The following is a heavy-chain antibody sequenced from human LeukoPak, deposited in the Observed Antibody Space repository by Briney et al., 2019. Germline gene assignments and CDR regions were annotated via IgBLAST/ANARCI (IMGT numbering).Heavy chain of an antibody. CDR3: ARDRTYYYENSGYGY. Sequence: AGGSLRLSCAASGFTFSSFSMNWVRQAPGKGLEWVSSISSSSSYIYYADSVKGRFTISRDNAENSLYLQMSSLRAEDMAVYHCARDRTYYYENSGYGYWGQGALVTVSS. J-gene: IGHJ4*02. D-gene: IGHD3-22*01. CDR2: ISSSSSYI. V-gene: IGHV3-21*01. CDR1: GFTFSSFS.